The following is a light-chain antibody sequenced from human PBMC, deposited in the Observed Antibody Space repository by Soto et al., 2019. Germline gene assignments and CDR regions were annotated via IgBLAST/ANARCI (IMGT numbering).Light chain of an antibody. CDR2: EVY. J-gene: IGLJ1*01. V-gene: IGLV2-14*01. Sequence: QSALTQPASVSGSPGQSITIACTGTRSDVGGYNYVSWYQHHPGKAPTLMIYEVYYRPSGGSDRFTGSNSGNTASLTISGLQADDEADYYCNSYTSSSTLVFVTGTKLTVL. CDR3: NSYTSSSTLV. CDR1: RSDVGGYNY.